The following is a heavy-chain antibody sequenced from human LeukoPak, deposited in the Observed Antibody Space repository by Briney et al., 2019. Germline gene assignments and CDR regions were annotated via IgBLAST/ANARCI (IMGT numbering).Heavy chain of an antibody. CDR1: GFTFSSYA. CDR2: ISGSGGST. D-gene: IGHD3-3*01. V-gene: IGHV3-23*01. J-gene: IGHJ3*02. Sequence: PGGSLRLSCAASGFTFSSYAMSWVRQAPGKGLEWVSAISGSGGSTYYADSVKGRFTISRDNSKNTLYLQMNSLRAEDTAVYYCAKGEVLEWLLLGGLSAFDIWGQGTMVTVSS. CDR3: AKGEVLEWLLLGGLSAFDI.